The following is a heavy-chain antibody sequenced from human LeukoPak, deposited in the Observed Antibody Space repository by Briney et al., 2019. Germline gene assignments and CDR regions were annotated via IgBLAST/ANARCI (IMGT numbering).Heavy chain of an antibody. J-gene: IGHJ5*02. D-gene: IGHD6-19*01. Sequence: GDSLKISCKGFGYSFSTYRIGWVRQMPGKGLEWMGIIYPDDSDTRYSPSFQGQATISADKSISTAYLQWSSLKASDTAIYYCARCHGLAQIKFFDLWGQGTLVTVSS. CDR1: GYSFSTYR. V-gene: IGHV5-51*01. CDR2: IYPDDSDT. CDR3: ARCHGLAQIKFFDL.